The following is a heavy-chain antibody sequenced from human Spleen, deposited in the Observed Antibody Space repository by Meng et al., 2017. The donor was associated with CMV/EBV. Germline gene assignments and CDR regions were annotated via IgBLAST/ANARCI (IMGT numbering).Heavy chain of an antibody. V-gene: IGHV1-8*01. J-gene: IGHJ4*02. CDR1: GYSFPNHD. Sequence: ASVKVSCKASGYSFPNHDINWVRQAAGQGLEWMGWMNPNSGNTGYAQKFQGRVTMTRDTSISTAYMELSRLRSDDTAVYYCARDRDGYNNLDYWGQGTLVTVSS. CDR3: ARDRDGYNNLDY. D-gene: IGHD5-24*01. CDR2: MNPNSGNT.